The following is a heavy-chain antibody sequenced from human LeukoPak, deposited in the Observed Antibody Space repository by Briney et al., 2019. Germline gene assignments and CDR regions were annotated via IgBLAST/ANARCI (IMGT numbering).Heavy chain of an antibody. V-gene: IGHV1-69*04. CDR3: ASRPQSNSWYGGYLS. CDR1: GGTFSSYA. Sequence: SVKVSCKASGGTFSSYAISWVRQAPGQGLEWMGRIIPILGIANYAQKFQGRVTITADKSTSTAYMELSSLRSEDTAVYYCASRPQSNSWYGGYLSWGQGTLVTVSS. CDR2: IIPILGIA. J-gene: IGHJ4*02. D-gene: IGHD6-13*01.